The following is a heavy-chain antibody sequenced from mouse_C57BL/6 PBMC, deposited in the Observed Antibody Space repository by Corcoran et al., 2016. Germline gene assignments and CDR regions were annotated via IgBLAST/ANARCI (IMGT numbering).Heavy chain of an antibody. D-gene: IGHD2-10*02. Sequence: EVQLQQSGPELVKPGASVKISCKASGYTFTDYYMNWVKQSHGKSLEWIGDINPNNGGTSYNQKFKGKATLTVDKSSSTAYMELRSLTSEDSAVYYCARKGYGNSGFAYWGQGTLVTVSA. CDR2: INPNNGGT. CDR3: ARKGYGNSGFAY. CDR1: GYTFTDYY. V-gene: IGHV1-26*01. J-gene: IGHJ3*01.